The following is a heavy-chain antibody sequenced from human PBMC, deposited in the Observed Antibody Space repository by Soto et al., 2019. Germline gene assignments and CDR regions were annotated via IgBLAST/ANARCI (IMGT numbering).Heavy chain of an antibody. CDR3: ARGATMVRGVIEGYYGMDV. Sequence: GGRRRRNWCTSGLTLSSYKMNWVRQAPGKGLEWVSYISSSSSTVYYADSVKGRFTISRDNAKNSLYLQMNSLRDEDTAVYYCARGATMVRGVIEGYYGMDVWGQGTTVTVSS. J-gene: IGHJ6*02. CDR1: GLTLSSYK. D-gene: IGHD3-10*01. CDR2: ISSSSSTV. V-gene: IGHV3-48*02.